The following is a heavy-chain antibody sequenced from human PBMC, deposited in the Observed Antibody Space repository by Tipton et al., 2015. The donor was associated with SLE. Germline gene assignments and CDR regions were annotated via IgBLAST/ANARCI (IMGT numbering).Heavy chain of an antibody. J-gene: IGHJ4*02. Sequence: TLSLTCIVSDDSVSSAYYWAWIRQPPGKGLLWIACIYRTGTTYVNPSLKSRVSMSMDTSNNRFSLTMTSLTVADTAVYYCARSWSGRREFDYWGPGTLVTVSS. D-gene: IGHD1-26*01. CDR3: ARSWSGRREFDY. CDR1: DDSVSSAYY. CDR2: IYRTGTT. V-gene: IGHV4-38-2*02.